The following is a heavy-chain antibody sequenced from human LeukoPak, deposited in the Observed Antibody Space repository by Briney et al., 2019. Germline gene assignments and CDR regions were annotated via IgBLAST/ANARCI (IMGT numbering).Heavy chain of an antibody. CDR1: GGSINSSTYY. CDR3: ARGVTIFGVIYFDY. D-gene: IGHD3-3*01. CDR2: IYHSGST. J-gene: IGHJ4*02. V-gene: IGHV4-39*07. Sequence: SETLSLTCTVSGGSINSSTYYWGWIRQPPGKGLEWVGIIYHSGSTYYNPSLKSRVTMSVDTSKNQLSLMLSSVTAADTAVYYCARGVTIFGVIYFDYWGQGSLVTVSS.